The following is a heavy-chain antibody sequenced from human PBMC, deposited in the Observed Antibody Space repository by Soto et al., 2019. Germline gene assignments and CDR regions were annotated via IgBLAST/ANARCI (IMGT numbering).Heavy chain of an antibody. V-gene: IGHV3-23*01. J-gene: IGHJ4*02. CDR2: IGAGGGGT. Sequence: GGSLRLSCVASGFTLTNYVMSWVRQPPGKGLEWVSGIGAGGGGTYYADSVKGRFTISRDNSKNTLYLQMNSLRAEDTAVYYCAKGPEQLVHGVFDYWGQGTLVTVSS. CDR1: GFTLTNYV. CDR3: AKGPEQLVHGVFDY. D-gene: IGHD6-6*01.